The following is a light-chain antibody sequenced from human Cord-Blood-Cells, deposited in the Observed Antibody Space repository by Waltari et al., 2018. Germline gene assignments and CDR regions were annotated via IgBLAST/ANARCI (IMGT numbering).Light chain of an antibody. J-gene: IGKJ1*01. V-gene: IGKV1-39*01. CDR1: QSISSH. CDR3: QQSYSTPPWT. CDR2: AAS. Sequence: DIQMTQSPSSLSASVGDRVTITCRASQSISSHLNWYQQKPGKAPKPLIYAASSLQSGVPSRFSGSGSGTDFTLTISSLQPEDFATYYCQQSYSTPPWTFGQGTKVEIK.